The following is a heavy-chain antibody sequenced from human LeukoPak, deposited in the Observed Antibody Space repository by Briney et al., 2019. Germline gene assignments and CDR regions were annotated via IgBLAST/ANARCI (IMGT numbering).Heavy chain of an antibody. CDR2: ISSSSSYI. CDR3: ARAIAVADAFDI. Sequence: GGSLRLSCAASGFSFSTYAVSWVRQAPGKGLEWVSSISSSSSYIYYADSVKGRFTISRDNAKNSLYLQMNSLRAEDTAVYYCARAIAVADAFDIWGQGTMVTVSS. V-gene: IGHV3-21*01. CDR1: GFSFSTYA. D-gene: IGHD6-19*01. J-gene: IGHJ3*02.